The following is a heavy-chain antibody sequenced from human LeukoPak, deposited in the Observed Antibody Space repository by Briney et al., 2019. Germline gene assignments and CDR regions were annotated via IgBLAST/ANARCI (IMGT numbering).Heavy chain of an antibody. CDR2: TIRILGIA. CDR3: ASQFLLPFDY. D-gene: IGHD3-22*01. V-gene: IGHV1-69*04. CDR1: VDTFGNYA. J-gene: IGHJ4*02. Sequence: GASVTVSFKSPVDTFGNYAISWVRQAHGQGLEWMGRTIRILGIAKYAQKFQGRLTIIADTSTSTAYMELTNLRSDDTAVYYCASQFLLPFDYWGRGTLVSVSS.